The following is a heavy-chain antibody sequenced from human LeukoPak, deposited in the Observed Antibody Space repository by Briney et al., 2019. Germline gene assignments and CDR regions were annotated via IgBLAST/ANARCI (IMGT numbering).Heavy chain of an antibody. Sequence: SETLSLTCTVSGGSISSSSYYWGWIRQPPGKGLEWIGSIYYSGSTYYNPSLKSRVTISVDTSKNQFSLKLSSVTAADTAVYYCARTYYDSNGYYYYYYMDVWGKGTTVTVSS. CDR3: ARTYYDSNGYYYYYYMDV. J-gene: IGHJ6*03. D-gene: IGHD3-22*01. CDR2: IYYSGST. V-gene: IGHV4-39*07. CDR1: GGSISSSSYY.